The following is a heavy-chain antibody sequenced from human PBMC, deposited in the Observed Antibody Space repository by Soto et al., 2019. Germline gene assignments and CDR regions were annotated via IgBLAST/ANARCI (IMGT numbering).Heavy chain of an antibody. V-gene: IGHV3-33*01. CDR3: ARTAYSSSWLYYFDY. CDR2: IWYDGSNK. D-gene: IGHD6-13*01. Sequence: GGSLRLSCAASGFTFSSYGMHWVRQAPGKGLERVAVIWYDGSNKYYADSVKGRFTISRDNSKNTLYLQMNSLRAEDTAVYYCARTAYSSSWLYYFDYWGQGTLVTVSS. J-gene: IGHJ4*02. CDR1: GFTFSSYG.